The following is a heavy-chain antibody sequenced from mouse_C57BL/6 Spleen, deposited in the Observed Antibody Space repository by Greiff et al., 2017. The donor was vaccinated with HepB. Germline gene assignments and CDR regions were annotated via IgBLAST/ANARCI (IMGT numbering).Heavy chain of an antibody. Sequence: EVQLQQSGPELVKPGASVKISCKASGYTFTDYYMNWVKQSHGKSLEWIGDINPNNGGTSYNQKFKGKATLTVDKSSSTAYMELRSLTSEDSAVYYCARGDGYDEGAWFAYWGQGTLVTVSA. V-gene: IGHV1-26*01. CDR3: ARGDGYDEGAWFAY. CDR2: INPNNGGT. CDR1: GYTFTDYY. D-gene: IGHD2-2*01. J-gene: IGHJ3*01.